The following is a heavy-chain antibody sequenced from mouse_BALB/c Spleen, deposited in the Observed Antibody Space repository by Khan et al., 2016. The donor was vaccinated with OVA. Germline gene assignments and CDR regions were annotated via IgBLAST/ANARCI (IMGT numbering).Heavy chain of an antibody. V-gene: IGHV1-66*01. CDR1: GYTFTSYE. Sequence: QVQLVESGPDLVQPGASLKISCAASGYTFTSYEMHWVRQTPGKGLEWVGCINPNTANINYAEQFRGRVILSVDTPSSTAFMQLRSLTSEDAAVYYCARGYGYCAHWGQGTMVTVSA. CDR2: INPNTANI. D-gene: IGHD1-2*01. CDR3: ARGYGYCAH. J-gene: IGHJ3*01.